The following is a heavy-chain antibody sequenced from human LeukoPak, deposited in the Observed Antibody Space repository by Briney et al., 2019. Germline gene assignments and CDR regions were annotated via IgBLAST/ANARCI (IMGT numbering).Heavy chain of an antibody. CDR1: GFTFSSYA. CDR2: ISGSGVTI. CDR3: ASPYYRNAFDI. D-gene: IGHD3-10*01. J-gene: IGHJ3*02. V-gene: IGHV3-23*01. Sequence: SGGSLRLSCAASGFTFSSYALSWVRQAPGKGLEWVSVISGSGVTIYYADSVKGRFTISRDNSKNTLYLQMNSLRAEDTAVYYCASPYYRNAFDIWGQGTMVTVSS.